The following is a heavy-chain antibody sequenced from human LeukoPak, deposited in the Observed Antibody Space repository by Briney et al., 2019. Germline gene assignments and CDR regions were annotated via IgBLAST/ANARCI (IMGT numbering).Heavy chain of an antibody. CDR2: IIPIFGTA. CDR3: ARDLGITGTFDAFDI. D-gene: IGHD1-20*01. CDR1: GGTFSSYA. J-gene: IGHJ3*02. V-gene: IGHV1-69*05. Sequence: GASVKVSCKASGGTFSSYAISWVRQAPGQGLEWMGRIIPIFGTANYAQKFQGRVTITTDESTSTAYMELSSLRSEDTAVYYCARDLGITGTFDAFDIWGQGTMVTVS.